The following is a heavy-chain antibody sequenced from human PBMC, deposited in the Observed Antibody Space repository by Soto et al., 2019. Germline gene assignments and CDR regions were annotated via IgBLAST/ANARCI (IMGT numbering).Heavy chain of an antibody. CDR2: IRSKANSYAT. CDR3: TRTMTTAAFDI. J-gene: IGHJ3*02. V-gene: IGHV3-73*02. D-gene: IGHD4-17*01. Sequence: EVQLVESGGGLVQPGGSLKLSFEPSGFTFSASAMPWARKASGKGLGWVGRIRSKANSYATAYAASVKGRFTISRDDSKNTAYLQMNSLKTEDTAFYYCTRTMTTAAFDIWGQGTMVTVSS. CDR1: GFTFSASA.